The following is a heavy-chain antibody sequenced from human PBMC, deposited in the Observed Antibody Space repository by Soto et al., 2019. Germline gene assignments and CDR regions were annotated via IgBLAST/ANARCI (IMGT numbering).Heavy chain of an antibody. CDR2: IYHSGNT. CDR3: ARDPGRAVALD. Sequence: SETLSLTCAVSGGSISGSSWWSWIRQSPGKGLEWIGEIYHSGNTNYNPSLKSRGSISVDTSKNQFSLEIYSVTASVTAIYYCARDPGRAVALDWGEGTLVTVSS. J-gene: IGHJ4*02. D-gene: IGHD6-19*01. V-gene: IGHV4-4*02. CDR1: GGSISGSSW.